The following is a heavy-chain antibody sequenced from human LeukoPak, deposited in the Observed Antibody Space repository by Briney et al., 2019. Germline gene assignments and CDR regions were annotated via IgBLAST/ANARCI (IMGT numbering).Heavy chain of an antibody. CDR3: ARGGSRWDY. J-gene: IGHJ4*02. Sequence: TSETLSLTCTVSGGSISSYYWSWIRQPPGKRLEWIGYIYYSGSTKYNPSLKSRVTISVDTSKNQFSLKLTSVTAADTAVYYCARGGSRWDYWGQGTLVTVSS. CDR1: GGSISSYY. V-gene: IGHV4-59*01. D-gene: IGHD4-23*01. CDR2: IYYSGST.